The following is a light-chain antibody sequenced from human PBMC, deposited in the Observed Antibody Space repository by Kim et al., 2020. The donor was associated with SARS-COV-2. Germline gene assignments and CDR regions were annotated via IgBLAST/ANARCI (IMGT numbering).Light chain of an antibody. V-gene: IGKV3-15*01. Sequence: EIVMTQSPATLSVSPGERATLSCRASQSVSSNLAWYQQKPGQSPRILIYGASTRATGIPARFSGSGSGTEFTLTISSLQSEDFAVYYCKQYNNWLPITLGQGTRLEI. CDR1: QSVSSN. CDR3: KQYNNWLPIT. J-gene: IGKJ5*01. CDR2: GAS.